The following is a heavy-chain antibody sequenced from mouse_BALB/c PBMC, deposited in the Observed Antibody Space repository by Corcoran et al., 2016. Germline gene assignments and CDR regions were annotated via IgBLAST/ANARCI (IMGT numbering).Heavy chain of an antibody. CDR3: ARDYYGSSYVFAY. J-gene: IGHJ3*01. CDR1: GYSFTGYT. Sequence: EVQLQQSGPELVKPGASMKIFCKASGYSFTGYTMKWVKQSHGKNLEWIGLINPYNGGTSYNQKFKGKATLTVDKSSSTAYMELLSLTSEDSAVYYCARDYYGSSYVFAYWGQGTLVTVSA. V-gene: IGHV1-18*01. CDR2: INPYNGGT. D-gene: IGHD1-1*01.